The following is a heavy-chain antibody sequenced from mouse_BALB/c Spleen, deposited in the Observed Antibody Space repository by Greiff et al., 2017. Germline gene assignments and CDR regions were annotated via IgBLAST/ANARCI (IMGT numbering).Heavy chain of an antibody. CDR2: IWAGGST. CDR1: GFSLTSYG. Sequence: VQGVESGPGLVAPSQSLSITCTVSGFSLTSYGVHWVRQPPGKGLEWLGVIWAGGSTNYNSALMSRLSISKDNSKSQVFLKMNSLQTDDTAMYYCARVPYDYDGWFAYWGQGTLVTVSA. J-gene: IGHJ3*01. D-gene: IGHD2-4*01. V-gene: IGHV2-9*02. CDR3: ARVPYDYDGWFAY.